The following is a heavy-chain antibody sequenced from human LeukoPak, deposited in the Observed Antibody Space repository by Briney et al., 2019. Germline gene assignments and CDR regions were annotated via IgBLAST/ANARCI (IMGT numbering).Heavy chain of an antibody. CDR3: ARNVEGYNDY. D-gene: IGHD5-24*01. CDR2: ISVGGSNT. CDR1: GFPFSCYA. Sequence: GGSLRLSCAASGFPFSCYAMTWVRQAPGKGLEWVSDISVGGSNTYYADSVKGRFTISRDNSKATLYLQMNSLRAEDTAIYYCARNVEGYNDYWGQGTLVTVSS. J-gene: IGHJ4*02. V-gene: IGHV3-23*01.